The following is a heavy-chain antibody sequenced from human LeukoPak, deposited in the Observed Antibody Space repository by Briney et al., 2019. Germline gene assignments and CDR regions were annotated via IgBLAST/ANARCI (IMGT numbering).Heavy chain of an antibody. CDR3: ARQQLGYCSTTRCFLEDY. J-gene: IGHJ4*02. D-gene: IGHD2-2*01. Sequence: SETLSLTCAVYGGSFSGYYWGWIRQPPGKGLEWIGEINHSGSTNYNPSLKSRVTISVDTSKNQFSLKLSSVTAADTAVYYCARQQLGYCSTTRCFLEDYWGQGTLVTVSS. CDR1: GGSFSGYY. CDR2: INHSGST. V-gene: IGHV4-34*01.